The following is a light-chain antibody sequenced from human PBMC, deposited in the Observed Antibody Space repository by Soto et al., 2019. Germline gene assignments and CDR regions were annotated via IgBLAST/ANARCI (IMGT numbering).Light chain of an antibody. CDR2: DAS. CDR1: QNVNSN. CDR3: QQFNNRPPVT. V-gene: IGKV3-15*01. J-gene: IGKJ5*01. Sequence: EIVVTQSPATLSVSPGERATLSCRASQNVNSNLAWYQQKPGQAPSLLIYDASTRATGIPARFSGSGSGTEFTLTISSLQSEDFAVYYCQQFNNRPPVTFGQGTRLEIK.